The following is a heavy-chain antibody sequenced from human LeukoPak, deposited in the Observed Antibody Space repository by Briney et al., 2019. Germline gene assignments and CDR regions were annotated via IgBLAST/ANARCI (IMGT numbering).Heavy chain of an antibody. Sequence: GGSLRLSCAASGFTFSNAWMSWVRQAPGKGLEWVSAISGSGGSTYYADSVKGRFTISRDNSKNTLYLQMNSLRAEDTAVYYCAKVASMAYFDYWGQGTLVTVSS. D-gene: IGHD2/OR15-2a*01. CDR3: AKVASMAYFDY. CDR2: ISGSGGST. J-gene: IGHJ4*02. CDR1: GFTFSNAW. V-gene: IGHV3-23*01.